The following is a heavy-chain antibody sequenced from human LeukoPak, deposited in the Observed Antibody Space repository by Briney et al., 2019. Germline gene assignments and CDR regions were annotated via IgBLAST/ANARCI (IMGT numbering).Heavy chain of an antibody. CDR2: IRYDGSNK. D-gene: IGHD6-19*01. J-gene: IGHJ6*04. CDR1: GFTFSSYG. V-gene: IGHV3-30*02. Sequence: GGSLRLSCAASGFTFSSYGMHWVRQAPGKGLEWVAFIRYDGSNKYYADSVKGRFTISRDNSKNTLYLQMNSLRAEDTAVYYCAKDQRQWLVLDVWGKGTTVTVSS. CDR3: AKDQRQWLVLDV.